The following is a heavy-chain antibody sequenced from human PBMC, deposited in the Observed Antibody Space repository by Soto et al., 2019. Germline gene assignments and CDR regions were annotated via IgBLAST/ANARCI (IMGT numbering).Heavy chain of an antibody. D-gene: IGHD6-13*01. V-gene: IGHV3-9*01. Sequence: DVQLVESGGGLVQPGRSLRLSCAASGFTFDDYAMHWVRQAPGKGLEWVSGISWNSGSIGYADSVKGRFTISRDNAKNSLYLQMNSLRAEDTALYYCAKDTYSSSWYVRDFDYWGQGTLVTVSS. CDR1: GFTFDDYA. J-gene: IGHJ4*02. CDR3: AKDTYSSSWYVRDFDY. CDR2: ISWNSGSI.